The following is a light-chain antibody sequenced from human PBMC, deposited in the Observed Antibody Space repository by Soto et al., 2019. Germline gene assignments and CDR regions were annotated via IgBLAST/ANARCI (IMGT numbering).Light chain of an antibody. J-gene: IGKJ4*01. CDR2: GAS. Sequence: EIVMTQSPATLSVSPGERATLSCRASESVSSDLAWYQQKPGQAPRLLLYGASTRATNIPARFSGSGSGTQFTLTINSLQSEDFAVYYCQQYNNWSPLTFGGGTKVEIK. V-gene: IGKV3-15*01. CDR1: ESVSSD. CDR3: QQYNNWSPLT.